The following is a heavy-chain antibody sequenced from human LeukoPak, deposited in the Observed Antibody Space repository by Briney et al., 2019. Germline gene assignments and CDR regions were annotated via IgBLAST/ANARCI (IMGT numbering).Heavy chain of an antibody. CDR2: INPNSGDT. CDR1: GYTFTGYY. Sequence: ASVKVSCKASGYTFTGYYIHWVRQAPGQGLEWMAWINPNSGDTNYAQKFQGRVTMTRNTSISTAYMELSSLRSEDTAVYYCARTPDYGGYYYYYYYMDVWGKGTTVTISS. V-gene: IGHV1-2*02. CDR3: ARTPDYGGYYYYYYYMDV. J-gene: IGHJ6*03. D-gene: IGHD4-23*01.